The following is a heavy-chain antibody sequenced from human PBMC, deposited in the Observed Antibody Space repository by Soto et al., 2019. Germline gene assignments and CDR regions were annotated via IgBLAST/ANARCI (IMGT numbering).Heavy chain of an antibody. Sequence: HPGGSLRLSCAASGFTFSSYWMHWVRQAPGKGLVWVSRINSDGSSTSYADSVKGRFTISRDNAKNTLYLQMNSLRAEDTAVYYCASTCIAAADDYYYGMDVWGQGTTVTVSS. CDR3: ASTCIAAADDYYYGMDV. CDR2: INSDGSST. V-gene: IGHV3-74*01. D-gene: IGHD6-13*01. CDR1: GFTFSSYW. J-gene: IGHJ6*02.